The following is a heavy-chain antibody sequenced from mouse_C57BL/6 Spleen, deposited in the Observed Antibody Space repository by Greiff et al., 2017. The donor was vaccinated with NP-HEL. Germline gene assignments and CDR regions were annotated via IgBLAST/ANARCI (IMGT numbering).Heavy chain of an antibody. CDR2: IDPSDSYT. Sequence: QVQLQQSGAELVKPGASVKLSCKASGYTFTSYWMQWVKQRPGQGLEWIGEIDPSDSYTNYNQKFKGKATLTVDTSSSTAYMQLSSLTSEDSAVYYCARRDYDGAFAYWGQGTLVTVSA. J-gene: IGHJ3*01. D-gene: IGHD2-4*01. CDR1: GYTFTSYW. CDR3: ARRDYDGAFAY. V-gene: IGHV1-50*01.